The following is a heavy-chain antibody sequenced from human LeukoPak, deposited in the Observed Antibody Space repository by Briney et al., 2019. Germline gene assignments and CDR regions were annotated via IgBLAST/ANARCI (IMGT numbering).Heavy chain of an antibody. CDR1: GGSIRSSNW. CDR3: ARNIAARPFDY. J-gene: IGHJ4*02. V-gene: IGHV4-4*02. CDR2: IYHSGNT. Sequence: SGTLSLTCAVSGGSIRSSNWWSWVRQPPGKGLEWIGEIYHSGNTNYNPSLKSRVIISVDKSKNQFSLKLSSVTAADTAVYYCARNIAARPFDYWGQGTLVTVSS. D-gene: IGHD6-6*01.